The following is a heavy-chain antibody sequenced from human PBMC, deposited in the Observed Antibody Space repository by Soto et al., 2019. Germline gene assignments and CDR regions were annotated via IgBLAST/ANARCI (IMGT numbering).Heavy chain of an antibody. D-gene: IGHD1-26*01. V-gene: IGHV3-33*01. CDR1: GFTFSSYG. Sequence: QVQLVESGGGVVQPGRSLRLSCAASGFTFSSYGMHWVGQAPGKGLEWVAVIWYDGSNKYYADSVKGRFTISRDNSKNTLYLQMNSLRAEDTAVYYCARSGSQFYFDYWGQGTLVTVSS. CDR2: IWYDGSNK. CDR3: ARSGSQFYFDY. J-gene: IGHJ4*02.